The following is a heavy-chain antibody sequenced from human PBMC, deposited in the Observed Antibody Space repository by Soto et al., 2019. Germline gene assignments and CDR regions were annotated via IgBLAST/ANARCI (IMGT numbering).Heavy chain of an antibody. CDR2: ISWNSGNI. D-gene: IGHD5-18*01. Sequence: EVQLEESGGALVQPGRSLRLSCAASGFTFDDYAMHWVRQVLGKGLEWVSSISWNSGNIGYADSVKGRFTTSRDNAKNSLYPQMNSLRPEDTALYSCVRSKGGYSYGTPFDYWGQGTLVTVSS. V-gene: IGHV3-9*01. J-gene: IGHJ4*02. CDR3: VRSKGGYSYGTPFDY. CDR1: GFTFDDYA.